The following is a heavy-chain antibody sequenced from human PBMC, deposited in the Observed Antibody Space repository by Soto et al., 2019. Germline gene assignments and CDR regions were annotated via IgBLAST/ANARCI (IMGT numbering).Heavy chain of an antibody. CDR3: ARGRWFGELLYRAYYYYGMDV. D-gene: IGHD3-10*01. CDR1: GGSFSGYY. J-gene: IGHJ6*02. CDR2: INHSGST. Sequence: SETLSLTCAVYGGSFSGYYWSWIRQPPGKGLEWIGEINHSGSTNYNPSLKSRVTISVDTSKNQFSLKLSSVTAADTAVYYCARGRWFGELLYRAYYYYGMDVWGQGTTVTVSS. V-gene: IGHV4-34*01.